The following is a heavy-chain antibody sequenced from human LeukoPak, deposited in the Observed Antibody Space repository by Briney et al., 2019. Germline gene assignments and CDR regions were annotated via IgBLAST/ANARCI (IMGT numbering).Heavy chain of an antibody. CDR3: ARIYGSGSYHPFDP. CDR2: IIPIFGTA. J-gene: IGHJ5*02. V-gene: IGHV1-69*06. Sequence: ASVKVSCKASGGTFSSYAISWVRQAPGQGLEWMGGIIPIFGTANYAQKFQGRVTITADKSTSTAYMELNSLRAEDTAVYYCARIYGSGSYHPFDPWGQGTLVTVSS. D-gene: IGHD3-10*01. CDR1: GGTFSSYA.